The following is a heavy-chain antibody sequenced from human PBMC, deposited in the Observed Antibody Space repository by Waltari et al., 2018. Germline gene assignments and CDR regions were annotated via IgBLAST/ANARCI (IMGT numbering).Heavy chain of an antibody. D-gene: IGHD1-26*01. V-gene: IGHV3-74*01. CDR2: INRDGRST. J-gene: IGHJ4*02. CDR3: ASARYSGTYYNDY. CDR1: GFPFSSFW. Sequence: EVQLVESGGGLVQPGGSLRLSCAASGFPFSSFWMHWVRQAPGKGLVWVSRINRDGRSTSYADAVKGRFTTSRDNAKNTRYLQMNSLRAEDTAVYYCASARYSGTYYNDYWGQGMLVTVSP.